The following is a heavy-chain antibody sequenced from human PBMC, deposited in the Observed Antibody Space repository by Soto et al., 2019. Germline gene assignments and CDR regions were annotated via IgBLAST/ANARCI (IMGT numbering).Heavy chain of an antibody. CDR1: GGSISSYY. J-gene: IGHJ3*02. CDR3: ARGWREGYYYDSSGLPGFAFDI. V-gene: IGHV4-59*01. Sequence: SETLSLTCTVSGGSISSYYWSWIRQPPGKGLEWIGYIYYSGSTNYNPSLKSRVTISVDTSKNQFSLKLSSVTAADTAVYYCARGWREGYYYDSSGLPGFAFDIWGQGTMVTVS. D-gene: IGHD3-22*01. CDR2: IYYSGST.